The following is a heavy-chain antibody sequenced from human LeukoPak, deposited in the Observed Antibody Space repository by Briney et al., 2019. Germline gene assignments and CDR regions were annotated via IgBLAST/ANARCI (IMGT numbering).Heavy chain of an antibody. Sequence: GGSLRLSCAASGFTFSSYDMHWVRQATGKGLEWVSAIGTAGDTFYPGSVKGRCTISRENAKNSLYLQMNSLRVGDTAVYYCARGRYRYDSGSYYKGIDYWGQGTLVTVSS. V-gene: IGHV3-13*04. CDR3: ARGRYRYDSGSYYKGIDY. CDR1: GFTFSSYD. CDR2: IGTAGDT. J-gene: IGHJ4*02. D-gene: IGHD3-10*01.